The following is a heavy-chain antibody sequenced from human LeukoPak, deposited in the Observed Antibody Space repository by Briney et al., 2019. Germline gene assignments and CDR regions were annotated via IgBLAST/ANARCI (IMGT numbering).Heavy chain of an antibody. CDR2: ISSGSDYT. CDR1: GFTFSDYY. J-gene: IGHJ4*02. V-gene: IGHV3-11*06. CDR3: ARSAGRLSPIDD. Sequence: PGGSLRLSCAASGFTFSDYYMSWIRQAPGKGLEWVSYISSGSDYTIYADAVKGRFTISRDNAKNSLSLQMSSLRAEDTALYFCARSAGRLSPIDDWGQGTLVTVSS. D-gene: IGHD5/OR15-5a*01.